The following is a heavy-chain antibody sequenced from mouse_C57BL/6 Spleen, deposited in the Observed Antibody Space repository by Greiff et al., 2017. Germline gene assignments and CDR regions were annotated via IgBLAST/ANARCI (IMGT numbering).Heavy chain of an antibody. V-gene: IGHV1-4*01. Sequence: VQGVESGAELARPGASVKMSCKASGYTFTSYTMHWVKQRPGQGLEWIGYINPSSGYTKYNQKFKDKATLTADKSSSTAYMQLSSLTSEDSAVYYCARIYDGYYAMDYWGQGTSVTVSS. J-gene: IGHJ4*01. CDR3: ARIYDGYYAMDY. CDR1: GYTFTSYT. D-gene: IGHD2-3*01. CDR2: INPSSGYT.